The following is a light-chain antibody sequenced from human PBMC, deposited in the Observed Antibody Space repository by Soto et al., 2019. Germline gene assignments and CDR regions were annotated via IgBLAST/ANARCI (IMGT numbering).Light chain of an antibody. CDR1: QSITSN. Sequence: EVVMTQSPATLSVSPGERATLSCRASQSITSNFVWFQQQPGQAPRPLIYVASIRATGIPARFSGSGSGTEFTLTISSLQSEDFAVYYCQQYNNWPWTFGQGTKVEIK. CDR2: VAS. CDR3: QQYNNWPWT. J-gene: IGKJ1*01. V-gene: IGKV3-15*01.